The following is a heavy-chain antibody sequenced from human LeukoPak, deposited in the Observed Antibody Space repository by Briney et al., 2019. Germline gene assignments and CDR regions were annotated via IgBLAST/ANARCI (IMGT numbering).Heavy chain of an antibody. Sequence: SETLSLTCAVSGYSISSGYYWGWIRRPPGKGLEWIGSIYHSGSTYYNLSLKSRVNISVDSSKNQFSLKLSPVTAADTAVYYCARRRVGFTVDYWSQGTLVTVPS. CDR2: IYHSGST. CDR1: GYSISSGYY. CDR3: ARRRVGFTVDY. V-gene: IGHV4-38-2*01. D-gene: IGHD1-26*01. J-gene: IGHJ4*02.